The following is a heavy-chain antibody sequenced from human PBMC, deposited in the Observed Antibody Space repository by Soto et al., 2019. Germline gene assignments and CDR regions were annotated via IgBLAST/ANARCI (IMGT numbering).Heavy chain of an antibody. CDR1: GYTFTGYY. Sequence: GASVKVSCKASGYTFTGYYMHWVRQAPGQGLEWMGWINPNSGGTNYAQKFQGRVTMTRDTSISTAYMELSRLRSDDTAVYYCARGHYGSGSSYYGMDVWGQGTTVTSP. J-gene: IGHJ6*02. D-gene: IGHD3-10*01. CDR2: INPNSGGT. V-gene: IGHV1-2*02. CDR3: ARGHYGSGSSYYGMDV.